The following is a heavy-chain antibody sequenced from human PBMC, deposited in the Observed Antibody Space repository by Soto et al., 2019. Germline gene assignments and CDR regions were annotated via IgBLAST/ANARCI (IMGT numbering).Heavy chain of an antibody. D-gene: IGHD3-9*01. CDR2: ISYDGSNK. CDR1: GFTFSSYA. J-gene: IGHJ4*02. CDR3: ARDHKGPYYDILTGPDY. Sequence: QVQLVESGGGVVQPGRSLRLSCAASGFTFSSYAMHWVRQAPGKGLEWVAVISYDGSNKYYADSVKGRFTISRDNSKNTLYLQMNSVRAEDTAVYYCARDHKGPYYDILTGPDYWGQGTLVTVSS. V-gene: IGHV3-30-3*01.